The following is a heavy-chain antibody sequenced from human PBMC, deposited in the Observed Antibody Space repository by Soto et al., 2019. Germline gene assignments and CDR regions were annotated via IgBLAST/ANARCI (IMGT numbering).Heavy chain of an antibody. D-gene: IGHD2-21*02. CDR3: ARARGNDWYSDY. CDR2: ITHTVTNA. Sequence: PGGSLRLSCTASGFSFSDYSFNWVRQAPGKGLEWVSSITHTVTNAYYADSVKGRFTISNDSADNSLILQMTSLRAEDTDVYHCARARGNDWYSDYWGQGTMVTVSS. V-gene: IGHV3-21*06. J-gene: IGHJ4*02. CDR1: GFSFSDYS.